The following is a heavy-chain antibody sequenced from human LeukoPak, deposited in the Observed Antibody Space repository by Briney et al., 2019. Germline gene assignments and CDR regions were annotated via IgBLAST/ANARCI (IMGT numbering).Heavy chain of an antibody. D-gene: IGHD2-15*01. CDR2: ISYDGSNE. Sequence: GGSLRLSCAASGFTFSTYVIHWVRQAPGKGLEWVGVISYDGSNEYSADSVKGRFTISRDNSKNTLYLQMNSLRAEDTAVYYCARSRCSGGSCYGLDYWGQGTLVTASS. V-gene: IGHV3-30*04. CDR3: ARSRCSGGSCYGLDY. CDR1: GFTFSTYV. J-gene: IGHJ4*02.